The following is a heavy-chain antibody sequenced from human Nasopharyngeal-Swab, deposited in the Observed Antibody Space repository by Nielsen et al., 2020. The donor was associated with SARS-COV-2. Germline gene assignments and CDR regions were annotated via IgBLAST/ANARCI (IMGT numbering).Heavy chain of an antibody. D-gene: IGHD2-15*01. CDR3: ARASKFFLGYCSGGSCYKNWFDP. Sequence: VRQAPGKGLEWGAVIWDDGSNKYYADSVKGRFTISRDNSKNTLYLQMNSLRAEDTAVYYCARASKFFLGYCSGGSCYKNWFDPWGQGTLVTVSS. V-gene: IGHV3-33*01. CDR2: IWDDGSNK. J-gene: IGHJ5*02.